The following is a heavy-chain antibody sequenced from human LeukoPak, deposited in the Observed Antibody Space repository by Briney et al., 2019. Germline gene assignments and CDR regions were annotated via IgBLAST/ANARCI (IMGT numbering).Heavy chain of an antibody. Sequence: SETLSLTCTASGCSISSYYWSWIRQPAGKGLEWIGRIYTSGSTNYNPSLKSRVTMSVDTSKNQFSLKLSSVTAADAAVYYCARETVAPYCSSTSCYYYYMDVWGKGTTVTVSS. J-gene: IGHJ6*03. CDR2: IYTSGST. D-gene: IGHD2-2*01. V-gene: IGHV4-4*07. CDR3: ARETVAPYCSSTSCYYYYMDV. CDR1: GCSISSYY.